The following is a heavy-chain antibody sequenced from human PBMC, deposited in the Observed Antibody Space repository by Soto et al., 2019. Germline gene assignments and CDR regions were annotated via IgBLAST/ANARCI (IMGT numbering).Heavy chain of an antibody. V-gene: IGHV4-39*01. Sequence: QLQLQESGPGLVKPSETLSLTCTVSGGSISSSSYYWGWIRQPPGKVLEWIGSIYYSGSTYYNPSLKSRVTISVDTSKNQFSLKLSSVTAADTAVYYCARAYYYGSGSSNWFDPWGQGTLVTVSS. CDR3: ARAYYYGSGSSNWFDP. J-gene: IGHJ5*02. CDR1: GGSISSSSYY. D-gene: IGHD3-10*01. CDR2: IYYSGST.